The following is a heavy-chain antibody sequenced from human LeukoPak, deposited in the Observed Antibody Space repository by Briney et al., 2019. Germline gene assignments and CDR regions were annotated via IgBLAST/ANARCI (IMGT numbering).Heavy chain of an antibody. J-gene: IGHJ2*01. V-gene: IGHV3-23*01. CDR3: AKARTVTTWWSFDL. D-gene: IGHD4-17*01. CDR2: ITDDEDT. Sequence: GGSLRLSCVASGFPFRSYAMTWVRQTPGKGLESVSVITDDEDTYYADSVKGRFTISRDNSQNTVFLQMNSLRVEDTAVYYCAKARTVTTWWSFDLWGRGTLVTVSS. CDR1: GFPFRSYA.